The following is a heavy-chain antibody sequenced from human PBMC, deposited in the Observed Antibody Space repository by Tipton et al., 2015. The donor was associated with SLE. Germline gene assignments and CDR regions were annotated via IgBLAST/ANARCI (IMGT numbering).Heavy chain of an antibody. V-gene: IGHV4-59*01. Sequence: TLSLTCTVSGGSISSYYWSWIRQPPGKGLEWIGYIYYSGSTNYNPSLKSRVTISVGTSKNQFSLKLSSVTAADTAVYYCARRADAFDIWGQGTMVIVSS. CDR1: GGSISSYY. J-gene: IGHJ3*02. CDR3: ARRADAFDI. CDR2: IYYSGST.